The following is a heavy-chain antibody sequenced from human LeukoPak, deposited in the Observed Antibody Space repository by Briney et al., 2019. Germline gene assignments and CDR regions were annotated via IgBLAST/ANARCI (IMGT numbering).Heavy chain of an antibody. V-gene: IGHV4-34*01. Sequence: PSETLSLTCAVHGGPFSGYSWNWIRQPPGMGLEWIGEVNHSGSTNYNPSLKSRVTISVDTAKNQFSLKLSSVTAADTSVYYCARGGYSGYRSRFDYWGQGTLVTVSS. D-gene: IGHD5-12*01. CDR1: GGPFSGYS. CDR2: VNHSGST. J-gene: IGHJ4*02. CDR3: ARGGYSGYRSRFDY.